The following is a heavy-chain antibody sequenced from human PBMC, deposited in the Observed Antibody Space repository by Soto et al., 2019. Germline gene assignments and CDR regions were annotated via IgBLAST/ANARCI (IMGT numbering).Heavy chain of an antibody. Sequence: LSLTCTVSGGSISSGGYYWSWIRQHPVKGLEWIGYIYYSGSTYYNPSLKSRVTISVDTSKNQFSLKLSSVTAADTAVYYYARESLDYDFWSGSPYYYYGMDVWGQGTTVTVSS. CDR2: IYYSGST. CDR1: GGSISSGGYY. CDR3: ARESLDYDFWSGSPYYYYGMDV. D-gene: IGHD3-3*01. V-gene: IGHV4-31*03. J-gene: IGHJ6*02.